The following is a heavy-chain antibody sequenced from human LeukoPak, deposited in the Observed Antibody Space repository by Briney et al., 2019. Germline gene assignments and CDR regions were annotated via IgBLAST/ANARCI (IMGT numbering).Heavy chain of an antibody. Sequence: SETLSLTCTVSGGSISGGYWSWIRQPPGKGLEWIGYIYYSGSTNYNPSLKSRVTISVDTSKNQFSLKLTSVTAADTAVYYCAKSSYGDYVGNWFDPWGQGTLVTVSS. J-gene: IGHJ5*02. CDR2: IYYSGST. V-gene: IGHV4-59*08. CDR3: AKSSYGDYVGNWFDP. D-gene: IGHD4-17*01. CDR1: GGSISGGY.